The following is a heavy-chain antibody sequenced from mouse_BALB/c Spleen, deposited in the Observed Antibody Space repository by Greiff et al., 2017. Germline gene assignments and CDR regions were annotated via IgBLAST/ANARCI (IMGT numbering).Heavy chain of an antibody. J-gene: IGHJ1*01. D-gene: IGHD1-1*01. V-gene: IGHV3-6*02. CDR2: ISYDGSN. CDR3: AKLLPSYFDV. CDR1: GYSITSGYY. Sequence: VQLQQSGPGLVKPSQSLSLTCSVTGYSITSGYYWNWIRQFPGNKLEWMGYISYDGSNNYNPSLKNRISITRDTSKNQFFLKLNSVTTEDTATYYCAKLLPSYFDVWGAGTTVTVSS.